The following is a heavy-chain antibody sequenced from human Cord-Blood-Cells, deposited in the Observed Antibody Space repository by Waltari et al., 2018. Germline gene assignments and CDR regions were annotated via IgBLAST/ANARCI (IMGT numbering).Heavy chain of an antibody. CDR1: GFTFSRYA. V-gene: IGHV3-23*01. D-gene: IGHD6-13*01. J-gene: IGHJ4*02. CDR2: IMCIGGST. Sequence: EVQLLESGGGLVQPGGSLRLSCAASGFTFSRYAMSWVRQAPGKGLGGVSAIMCIGGSTYYADSVKGRFTISRDNSKNTLYLQMNSLRAEDTAVYYCAKGSWFDYWGQGTLVTVSS. CDR3: AKGSWFDY.